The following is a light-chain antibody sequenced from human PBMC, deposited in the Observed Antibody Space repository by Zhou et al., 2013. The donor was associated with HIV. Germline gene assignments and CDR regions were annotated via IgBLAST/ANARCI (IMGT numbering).Light chain of an antibody. CDR2: EVS. CDR3: SSYTSSTVV. CDR1: SNDVGGYNH. V-gene: IGLV2-14*01. J-gene: IGLJ2*01. Sequence: QSALTQPASVSGSPGQSITISCTGTSNDVGGYNHVSWYQQRPGKAPKLMIYEVSNRPSGVPDRFSGSKSDNTASLTISGLQAEDEADYYCSSYTSSTVVFGGGTKLTVL.